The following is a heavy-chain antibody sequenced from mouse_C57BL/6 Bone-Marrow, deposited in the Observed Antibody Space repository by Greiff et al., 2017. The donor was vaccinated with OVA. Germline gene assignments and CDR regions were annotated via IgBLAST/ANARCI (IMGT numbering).Heavy chain of an antibody. CDR2: IDPSDSYT. Sequence: QVQLQQSGAELVKPGASVKLSCKASGYTFTSYWMQWVKQRPGQGLEWIGEIDPSDSYTNYNQKFKGKATLTVDTYSSTAYMQLSSLTSEDSAVYYCARWYYGSSYDAMDYWGQGTSVTVSS. J-gene: IGHJ4*01. CDR3: ARWYYGSSYDAMDY. D-gene: IGHD1-1*01. CDR1: GYTFTSYW. V-gene: IGHV1-50*01.